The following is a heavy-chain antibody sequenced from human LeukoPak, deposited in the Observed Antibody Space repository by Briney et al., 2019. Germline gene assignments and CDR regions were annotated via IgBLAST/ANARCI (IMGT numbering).Heavy chain of an antibody. CDR3: TRHHQGAVGATDY. V-gene: IGHV3-73*01. D-gene: IGHD1-26*01. Sequence: PGGSLRLSCAASGLTFRNYGMHWVRQASGKGLEWVGRIRSKANSYATAYAASVKGRFTISRDDSKNTAYLQMNSLKTEDTAVYYCTRHHQGAVGATDYWGQGTLVTVSS. CDR2: IRSKANSYAT. CDR1: GLTFRNYG. J-gene: IGHJ4*02.